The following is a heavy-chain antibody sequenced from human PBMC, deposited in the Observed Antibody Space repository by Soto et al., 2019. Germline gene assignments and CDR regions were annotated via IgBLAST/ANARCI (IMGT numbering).Heavy chain of an antibody. D-gene: IGHD3-22*01. CDR1: GGSYAGFC. CDR2: INHSGSP. J-gene: IGHJ4*02. V-gene: IGHV4-34*01. Sequence: GGSYAGFCLKKKSQPPGKGLEWIGEINHSGSPNYIPSLKSRVTISVDTSKNPFSLKLSAVPAAGTAVYAGASLYSDSMGPRAYLDYWGQGTRFTVSS. CDR3: ASLYSDSMGPRAYLDY.